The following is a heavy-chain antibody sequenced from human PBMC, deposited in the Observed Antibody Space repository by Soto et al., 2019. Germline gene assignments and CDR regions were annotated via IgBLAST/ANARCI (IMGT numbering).Heavy chain of an antibody. Sequence: SVKVSCTNSGGTFSSYASSWVRQAPGQGLEWMGGIVPIVDTSTYAQKFQGRVTITADESTSTVYMELSSLRSDDTAVYYCVRVVAIPGYPDNWGQGTLVTVSS. CDR3: VRVVAIPGYPDN. D-gene: IGHD5-12*01. V-gene: IGHV1-69*13. J-gene: IGHJ4*02. CDR1: GGTFSSYA. CDR2: IVPIVDTS.